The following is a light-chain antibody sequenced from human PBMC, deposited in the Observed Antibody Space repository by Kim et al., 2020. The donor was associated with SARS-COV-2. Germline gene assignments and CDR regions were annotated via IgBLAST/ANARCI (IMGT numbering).Light chain of an antibody. V-gene: IGKV1-33*01. CDR1: QCIDNY. CDR2: DAS. J-gene: IGKJ5*01. CDR3: QQYDSPPIT. Sequence: DIQMTQSPSSLSASVGDRVTITCQASQCIDNYLNWYQQKPGKAPKLLIYDASNLQTGVPSRFSGSGSGTDFTLTINSLQPEDVATYYCQQYDSPPITFGHGTRLEIK.